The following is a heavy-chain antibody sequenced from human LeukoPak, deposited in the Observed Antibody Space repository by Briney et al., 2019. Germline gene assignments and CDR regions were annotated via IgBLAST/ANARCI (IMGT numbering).Heavy chain of an antibody. Sequence: SETLSLTCAVYGGSFSGYYWSWIRQPPGKGLEWIGEINHSGSTNCNPSLKSRVTISADTSKNQFSLKLSSVTAADTAVYYRARGWSVQALYYFDYWGQGTLVTVSS. CDR1: GGSFSGYY. D-gene: IGHD3-3*01. CDR3: ARGWSVQALYYFDY. J-gene: IGHJ4*02. V-gene: IGHV4-34*01. CDR2: INHSGST.